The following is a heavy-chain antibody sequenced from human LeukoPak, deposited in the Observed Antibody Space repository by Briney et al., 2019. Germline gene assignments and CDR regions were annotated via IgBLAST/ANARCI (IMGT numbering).Heavy chain of an antibody. D-gene: IGHD4-17*01. J-gene: IGHJ4*02. CDR1: GYTFTGYY. Sequence: ASVKVSCKASGYTFTGYYMHWVRQAPGQGLEWMGWIKPNSGGTNYAQNLQGRVTMTTDTSTSTAYMELRSLRSDDTAVYYCARGYDYGDYVGDFDYWGQGTLVTVSS. V-gene: IGHV1-2*02. CDR3: ARGYDYGDYVGDFDY. CDR2: IKPNSGGT.